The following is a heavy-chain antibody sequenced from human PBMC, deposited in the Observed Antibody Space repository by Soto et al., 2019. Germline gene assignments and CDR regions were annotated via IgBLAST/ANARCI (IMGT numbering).Heavy chain of an antibody. Sequence: QLQLQESGSGLVKPSETLSLTCAVSGDSITSGGFAWSWIRKPPGKGLEWIGYISHSGSTYYTPSLQSRVTISRDRSNNHVSRNLTSVTAADTAVYYCARSPQHDTNPVGNYYCYGMDVLGQWTTVTVSS. CDR2: ISHSGST. CDR3: ARSPQHDTNPVGNYYCYGMDV. CDR1: GDSITSGGFA. D-gene: IGHD7-27*01. V-gene: IGHV4-30-2*01. J-gene: IGHJ6*02.